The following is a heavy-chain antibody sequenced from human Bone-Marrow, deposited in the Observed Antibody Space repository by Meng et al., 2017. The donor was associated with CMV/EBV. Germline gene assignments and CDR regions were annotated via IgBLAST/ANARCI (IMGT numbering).Heavy chain of an antibody. CDR3: AKDLRSYGSGSYYLYYYYYYGMDV. CDR1: GFTFSSYS. V-gene: IGHV3-21*01. CDR2: ISSSSSYI. J-gene: IGHJ6*02. D-gene: IGHD3-10*01. Sequence: GESLKISCAASGFTFSSYSMNWVRQAPGKGLEWVSSISSSSSYIYYADSVKGRFTISRDNAKNSLYLQMNSLRAEDTAVYYCAKDLRSYGSGSYYLYYYYYYGMDVWGQGTTVTVSS.